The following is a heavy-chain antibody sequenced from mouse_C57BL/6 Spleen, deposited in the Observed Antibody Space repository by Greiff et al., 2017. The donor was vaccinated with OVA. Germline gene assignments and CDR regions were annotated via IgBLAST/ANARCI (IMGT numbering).Heavy chain of an antibody. V-gene: IGHV8-8*01. Sequence: QVTLKESGPGILQPSQTLSLTCSFSGFSLSTFGMGVGWIRQPSGKGLEWLAHIWWDDDKYYNPALKSRLTISKDTSKNQVFLKIANVDTADTATYYCARSYYYGSSPRAWFAYWGQGTLVTVSA. D-gene: IGHD1-1*01. CDR2: IWWDDDK. CDR1: GFSLSTFGMG. CDR3: ARSYYYGSSPRAWFAY. J-gene: IGHJ3*01.